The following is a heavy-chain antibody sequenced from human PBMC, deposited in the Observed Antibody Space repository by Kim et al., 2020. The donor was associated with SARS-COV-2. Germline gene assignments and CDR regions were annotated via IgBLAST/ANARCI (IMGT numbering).Heavy chain of an antibody. V-gene: IGHV3-30-3*01. CDR1: GLSFADSA. J-gene: IGHJ6*02. Sequence: GGSLRLSCAASGLSFADSAMNWVRQPPGKGLEWVAVISSDGRTKDYADSVKGRFTISRDNSKKTLYLQMNSLRVEDTAVYYCARGNYYERVSLSDYYNGMDVWGQGTTVTVSS. CDR3: ARGNYYERVSLSDYYNGMDV. CDR2: ISSDGRTK. D-gene: IGHD3-22*01.